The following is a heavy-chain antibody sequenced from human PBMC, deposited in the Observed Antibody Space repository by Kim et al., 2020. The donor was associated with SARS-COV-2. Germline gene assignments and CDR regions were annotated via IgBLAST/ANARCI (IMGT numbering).Heavy chain of an antibody. CDR2: INPSGGST. CDR3: ARDPMGEDYYDSSGDSDY. CDR1: GCTFTSYY. J-gene: IGHJ4*02. D-gene: IGHD3-22*01. Sequence: ASVKVSCKASGCTFTSYYMHWVRQAPGQGLEWMGIINPSGGSTSYAQKFQGRVTMTRDTSTSTVYMELSSLRSEDTAVYYCARDPMGEDYYDSSGDSDYWGQGTLVTVSS. V-gene: IGHV1-46*01.